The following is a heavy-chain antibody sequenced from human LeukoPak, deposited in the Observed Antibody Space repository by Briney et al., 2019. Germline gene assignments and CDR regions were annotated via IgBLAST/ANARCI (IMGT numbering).Heavy chain of an antibody. CDR2: ISYTGSA. D-gene: IGHD3-22*01. Sequence: PSETLSLTCSVSGGSIRNSNYFWAWIRQPPGKGLEWIGVISYTGSAYYNPSLKSRVTISVDTSKNQFSLKLSSVTAADTAVYYCARLRRDSSGRYFDYWGQGTLVTVSS. CDR3: ARLRRDSSGRYFDY. CDR1: GGSIRNSNYF. J-gene: IGHJ4*02. V-gene: IGHV4-39*07.